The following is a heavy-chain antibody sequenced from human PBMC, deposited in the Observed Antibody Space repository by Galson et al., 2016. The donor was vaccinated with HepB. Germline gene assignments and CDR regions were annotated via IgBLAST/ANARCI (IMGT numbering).Heavy chain of an antibody. V-gene: IGHV3-23*01. J-gene: IGHJ6*04. D-gene: IGHD3-16*02. CDR3: AKDQGIRWSYAMQV. Sequence: SLRLSCAASGFTFSSYAMTWVRQAPGKGLEWVSAISGNGGNTYYADSVKGRFTISRDNSKNTLYLQMNSLRAEDKAVYYCAKDQGIRWSYAMQVWGKGTTVTV. CDR2: ISGNGGNT. CDR1: GFTFSSYA.